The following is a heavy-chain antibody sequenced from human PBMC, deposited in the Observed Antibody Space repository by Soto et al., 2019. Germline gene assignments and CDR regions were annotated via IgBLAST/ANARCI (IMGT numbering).Heavy chain of an antibody. CDR1: GFTFSSYP. V-gene: IGHV3-30-3*01. CDR2: ISYDGSNE. J-gene: IGHJ4*02. CDR3: ARESYYFDY. Sequence: QVQLVESGGGVVQPGRSLRLSCAASGFTFSSYPMHWVRQAPGKGLEWVAVISYDGSNEYYADSVKGRFTISRDNSKNTLYLQMNSLRAEDTAVYYCARESYYFDYWGQGTLVTVSS.